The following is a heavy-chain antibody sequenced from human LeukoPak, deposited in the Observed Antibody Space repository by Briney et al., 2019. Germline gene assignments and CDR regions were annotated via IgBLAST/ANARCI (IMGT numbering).Heavy chain of an antibody. CDR3: ARKYYYDSSGYYYFDY. CDR2: ISGSGGST. V-gene: IGHV3-23*01. CDR1: GIIFNTYA. Sequence: GGSLRLSCAASGIIFNTYAMSWVRQAPGKGLEWVSAISGSGGSTYYADSVKGRFTISRDNSKNTLYLQMNSLRAEDTAVYYCARKYYYDSSGYYYFDYWGQGTLVTVSS. J-gene: IGHJ4*02. D-gene: IGHD3-22*01.